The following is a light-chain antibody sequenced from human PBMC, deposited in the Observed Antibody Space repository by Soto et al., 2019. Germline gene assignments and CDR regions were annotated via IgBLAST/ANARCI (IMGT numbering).Light chain of an antibody. CDR1: QGISSY. J-gene: IGKJ1*01. V-gene: IGKV1-8*01. CDR3: QQYYSYPRT. Sequence: IQMTQSPSSLSASTGDRVTITCRASQGISSYLAWYQQKPGKAPKLLIYAASTLQSGVPSRFSGSGSGTDFTLTISCLQSEDFATYYCQQYYSYPRTCGHGTKVDIK. CDR2: AAS.